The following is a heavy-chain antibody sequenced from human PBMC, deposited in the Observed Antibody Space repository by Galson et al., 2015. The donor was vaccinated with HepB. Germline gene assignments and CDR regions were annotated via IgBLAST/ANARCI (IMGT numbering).Heavy chain of an antibody. V-gene: IGHV3-30*18. J-gene: IGHJ4*02. D-gene: IGHD3-22*01. CDR2: ISYVGSNK. CDR1: GFTFSSYG. Sequence: SLRLSCAASGFTFSSYGMHWVRQAPGKGLEWVAVISYVGSNKYYADSVKGRFTISRDNSKNTLYLQMNSLRAEDTAVYYCAKDWRFGRSGYYSYYFDYWGQGTLVTVSS. CDR3: AKDWRFGRSGYYSYYFDY.